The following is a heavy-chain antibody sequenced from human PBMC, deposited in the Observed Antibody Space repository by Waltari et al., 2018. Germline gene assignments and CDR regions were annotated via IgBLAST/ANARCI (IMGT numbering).Heavy chain of an antibody. Sequence: QVQLVQSGAEVKKPGSSVKVSCKASGGTFSSYAISWGRQAPGQGLEWMGRISPIFGTAKYAQKFQGRVTITADESTSTAYMELSSLRSEDTAVYYCARDKSGIQLWSNWFDPWGQGTLVTVSS. D-gene: IGHD5-18*01. V-gene: IGHV1-69*15. J-gene: IGHJ5*02. CDR3: ARDKSGIQLWSNWFDP. CDR1: GGTFSSYA. CDR2: ISPIFGTA.